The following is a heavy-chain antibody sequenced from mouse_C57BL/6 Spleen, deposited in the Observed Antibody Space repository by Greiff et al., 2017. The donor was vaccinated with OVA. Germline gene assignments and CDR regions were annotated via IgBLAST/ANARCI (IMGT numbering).Heavy chain of an antibody. CDR2: IWGVGST. Sequence: QVQLQQSGPGLVAPSQSLSITCTVSGFSLTSYGVDWVRQSPGKGLEWLGVIWGVGSTNYNSALKSRLSISKDNSKSQVFLKMNSLQTDDTAMYYCASRDSNYLFAYWGQGTLVTVSA. CDR3: ASRDSNYLFAY. D-gene: IGHD2-5*01. J-gene: IGHJ3*01. V-gene: IGHV2-6*01. CDR1: GFSLTSYG.